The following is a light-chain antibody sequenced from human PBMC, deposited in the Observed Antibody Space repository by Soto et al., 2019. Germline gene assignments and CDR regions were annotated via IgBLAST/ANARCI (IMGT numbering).Light chain of an antibody. CDR3: QQSYSTPLT. J-gene: IGKJ4*01. V-gene: IGKV1-39*01. CDR2: AAS. Sequence: DIPMTQSPSSLSASVGARVTITCRASQSISSYLNWYQQKPGKAPKLLIYAASSLQSGVPSRFSGSGSGTDFTLTISSLQPEDFVTYYCQQSYSTPLTFGGGTKVEIK. CDR1: QSISSY.